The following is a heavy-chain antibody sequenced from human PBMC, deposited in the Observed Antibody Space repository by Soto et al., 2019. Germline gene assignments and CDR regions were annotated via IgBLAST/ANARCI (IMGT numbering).Heavy chain of an antibody. V-gene: IGHV1-69*13. J-gene: IGHJ6*02. D-gene: IGHD6-13*01. CDR3: ARDDGSSKFYYGMDV. CDR2: IIPIFGTA. Sequence: GASVKVSCKASGGTFSSYAISWVRQAPGQGLEWMGGIIPIFGTANYAQKFQGRVTITADESTSTAYMELSSLRSEDTAVYYCARDDGSSKFYYGMDVWGQGTTVTVSS. CDR1: GGTFSSYA.